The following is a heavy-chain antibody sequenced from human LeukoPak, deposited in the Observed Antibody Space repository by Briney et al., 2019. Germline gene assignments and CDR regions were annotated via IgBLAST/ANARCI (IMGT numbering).Heavy chain of an antibody. J-gene: IGHJ3*02. V-gene: IGHV3-72*01. CDR2: TSNKGNSYIT. Sequence: GGSLRLSCAASGITFSDHYMDWVRQAPGKGLEWVGRTSNKGNSYITEYAASVRGRFTISRDDSKNSLYLQMNSLKTEDTAVYYCASQSYYGSGSYRLEAFDIWGQGTMVAVPS. CDR3: ASQSYYGSGSYRLEAFDI. D-gene: IGHD3-10*01. CDR1: GITFSDHY.